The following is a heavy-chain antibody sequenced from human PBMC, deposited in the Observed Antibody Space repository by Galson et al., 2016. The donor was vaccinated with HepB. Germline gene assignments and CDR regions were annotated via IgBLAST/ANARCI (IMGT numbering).Heavy chain of an antibody. J-gene: IGHJ4*02. CDR3: SHRPGPGTGY. Sequence: PALVKLKQTLTLYFTIPWLSLNSDAVGLGWMSQYPGKAQQRLVTIYRNDDKHYRPSLKSRHTITKDTSKNQVDLTMTNMYPVDTATYFCSHRPGPGTGYWGQGTLVTVSS. CDR2: IYRNDDK. CDR1: WLSLNSDAVG. D-gene: IGHD3/OR15-3a*01. V-gene: IGHV2-5*01.